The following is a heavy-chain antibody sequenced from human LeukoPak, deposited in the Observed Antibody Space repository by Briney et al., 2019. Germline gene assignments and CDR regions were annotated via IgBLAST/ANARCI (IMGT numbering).Heavy chain of an antibody. J-gene: IGHJ5*02. CDR3: AREYYYGSGSYTP. D-gene: IGHD3-10*01. Sequence: GGSLRLSCAASGLTFSSYAMSWVRQAPGKGLEWVSAISGSGGSTYYADSVKGRFTISRDNAKNSLYLQMNSLRAEDTAVYYCAREYYYGSGSYTPWGQGTLVTVSS. V-gene: IGHV3-23*01. CDR1: GLTFSSYA. CDR2: ISGSGGST.